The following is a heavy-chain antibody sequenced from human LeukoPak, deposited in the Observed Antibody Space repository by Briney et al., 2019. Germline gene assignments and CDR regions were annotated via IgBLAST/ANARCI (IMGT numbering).Heavy chain of an antibody. D-gene: IGHD2/OR15-2a*01. CDR2: IWYDGSNK. CDR1: GFTFSSYG. J-gene: IGHJ4*02. V-gene: IGHV3-33*01. CDR3: AREGPRGNSQFDY. Sequence: GGSLRLSCAASGFTFSSYGMHWVRQAPGKGLEWVALIWYDGSNKYYADSVKGRLTISRDNSKNTLYLQMNSLRAEDTAVYYCAREGPRGNSQFDYWGQGTLVTVS.